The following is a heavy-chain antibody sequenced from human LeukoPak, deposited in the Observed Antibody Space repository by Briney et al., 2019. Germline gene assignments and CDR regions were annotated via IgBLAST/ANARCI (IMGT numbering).Heavy chain of an antibody. D-gene: IGHD5-24*01. CDR3: ARRGDGYNSPRFDY. Sequence: SETLSLTCTVSGGSISSSSYYWGWIRQPPGKGLEWIGSIYYSGSTYYNPSLKSRVTISVDTSKNQFSLTLSSVTAADTAVYYCARRGDGYNSPRFDYWGQGTLVTVSS. CDR1: GGSISSSSYY. V-gene: IGHV4-39*01. J-gene: IGHJ4*02. CDR2: IYYSGST.